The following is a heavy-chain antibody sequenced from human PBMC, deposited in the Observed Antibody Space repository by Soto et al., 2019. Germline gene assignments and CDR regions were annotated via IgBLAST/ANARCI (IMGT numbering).Heavy chain of an antibody. CDR1: GYNFTTYG. CDR3: ARYQPYSTGYYYFEH. D-gene: IGHD6-19*01. J-gene: IGHJ4*02. CDR2: ISGHNGHT. Sequence: QVPLVQSGAEVKKPGASVKVSCKTSGYNFTTYGVSWVRQAPGQGLEWMGWISGHNGHTNYAQTFQGRVTMTTDTSTTTAYMKLRSLRSDDPAVYYCARYQPYSTGYYYFEHWGQGTQAIVTS. V-gene: IGHV1-18*01.